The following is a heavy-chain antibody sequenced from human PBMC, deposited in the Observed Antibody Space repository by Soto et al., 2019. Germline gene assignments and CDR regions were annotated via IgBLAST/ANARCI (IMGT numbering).Heavy chain of an antibody. CDR1: GGSISSYY. D-gene: IGHD4-17*01. J-gene: IGHJ6*02. V-gene: IGHV4-59*01. CDR3: ARERYHGDYTEGWDYYYYGMDV. CDR2: IYYSGST. Sequence: SETLSLTCTVSGGSISSYYWSWIRQPPGKGLEWIGYIYYSGSTNYNPSLKSRVTISVDTSKNQFSLKLSSVTAADTAVYYCARERYHGDYTEGWDYYYYGMDVWGQGTTVTVSS.